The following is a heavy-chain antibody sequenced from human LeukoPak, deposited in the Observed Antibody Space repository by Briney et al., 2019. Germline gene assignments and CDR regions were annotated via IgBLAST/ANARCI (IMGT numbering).Heavy chain of an antibody. Sequence: PSGGSLRLSCAASGFTFSSYAMSWVRQAPGKGLEWVSAISGSGGSTYYADSVKGRFTISRDNSKNTLYLQMNSLRAEDTAVYYCAKEDRSITIFGVVISYFDYWGQGTLVTVSS. V-gene: IGHV3-23*01. CDR3: AKEDRSITIFGVVISYFDY. D-gene: IGHD3-3*01. J-gene: IGHJ4*02. CDR1: GFTFSSYA. CDR2: ISGSGGST.